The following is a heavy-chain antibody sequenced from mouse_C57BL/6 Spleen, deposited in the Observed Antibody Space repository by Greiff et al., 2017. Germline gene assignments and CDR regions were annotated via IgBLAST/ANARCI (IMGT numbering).Heavy chain of an antibody. CDR2: INPSNGGT. CDR3: ARSPPYYGSSYWYFDV. Sequence: VQLQKPGTELVKPGASVKLSCKASGYTFTSYWMHWVKQRPGQGLEWIGNINPSNGGTNYNEKFKSKATLTVDKSSSTAYMQLSSLPSEDSAVYYCARSPPYYGSSYWYFDVWGTGTTVTVSS. J-gene: IGHJ1*03. V-gene: IGHV1-53*01. CDR1: GYTFTSYW. D-gene: IGHD1-1*01.